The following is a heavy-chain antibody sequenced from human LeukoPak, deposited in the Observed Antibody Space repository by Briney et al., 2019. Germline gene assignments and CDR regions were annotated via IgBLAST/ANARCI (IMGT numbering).Heavy chain of an antibody. CDR3: AREKVGGLVGAADYFDY. V-gene: IGHV6-1*01. CDR1: GDSVSSNSAA. Sequence: SQTLSLTCALSGDSVSSNSAARNWIRQSPSRSLEWLGRTYYRSKWYNDYAVSVKSRINIKPATSKNQFFLQLDSVTPEDTAVYYCAREKVGGLVGAADYFDYWGQGTLVTVSS. CDR2: TYYRSKWYN. J-gene: IGHJ4*02. D-gene: IGHD1-26*01.